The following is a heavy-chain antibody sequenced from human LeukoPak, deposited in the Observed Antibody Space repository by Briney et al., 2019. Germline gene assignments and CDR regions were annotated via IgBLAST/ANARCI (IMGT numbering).Heavy chain of an antibody. Sequence: KPSETLSLTCAVYGGSFSGYYWSWIRQAPGKGLEWVSYISSSGSTIYYADSVKGRFTISRDNAKNSLYLQMNSLRAEDTAVYYCARRNGYSSGWLRKDNYYYYYYMDVWGKGTTVTVSS. J-gene: IGHJ6*03. V-gene: IGHV3-11*04. CDR3: ARRNGYSSGWLRKDNYYYYYYMDV. D-gene: IGHD6-19*01. CDR1: GGSFSGYY. CDR2: ISSSGSTI.